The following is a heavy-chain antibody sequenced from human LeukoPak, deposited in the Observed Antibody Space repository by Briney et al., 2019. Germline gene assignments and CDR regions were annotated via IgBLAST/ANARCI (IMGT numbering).Heavy chain of an antibody. Sequence: GASVKVSCKASGYTFTGYYMHWVRQAPGQALEWMGRINPNSGGTNYAQKFQGRVTMTRDTSISTAYMELSRLRSDDTAVYYCARVKMTTVTTYDYWGQGTLVTVSS. CDR2: INPNSGGT. D-gene: IGHD4-17*01. V-gene: IGHV1-2*06. J-gene: IGHJ4*02. CDR3: ARVKMTTVTTYDY. CDR1: GYTFTGYY.